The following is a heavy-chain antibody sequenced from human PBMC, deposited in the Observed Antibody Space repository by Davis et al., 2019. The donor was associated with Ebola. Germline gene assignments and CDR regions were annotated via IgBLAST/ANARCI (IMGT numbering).Heavy chain of an antibody. CDR2: ISYDGSNK. J-gene: IGHJ6*02. V-gene: IGHV3-30-3*01. D-gene: IGHD3-3*01. CDR3: ARDFGVGDHYDFWSGYYEDGMDV. Sequence: GESLKISCAASGFTFSSYAMHWVRQAPGKGLEWVAVISYDGSNKYYADSVKGRFTISRDNSKNTLYLQMNSLRAEDTAVYYCARDFGVGDHYDFWSGYYEDGMDVWGQGTTVTVSS. CDR1: GFTFSSYA.